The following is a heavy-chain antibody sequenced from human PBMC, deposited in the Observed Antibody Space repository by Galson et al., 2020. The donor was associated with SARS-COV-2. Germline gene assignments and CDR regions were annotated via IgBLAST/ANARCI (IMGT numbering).Heavy chain of an antibody. CDR2: ISSGGGFSI. V-gene: IGHV3-23*01. Sequence: GESLKISCAASGFDFSSYSMNWVRQAPGKGLEWVSTISSGGGFSIYYVNSVKGRFTISRDNSKNTLYLQMNSLRVEDTAVYYCAKAAGSGSYWDWLDPWGQGTLVTVPS. CDR3: AKAAGSGSYWDWLDP. J-gene: IGHJ5*02. CDR1: GFDFSSYS. D-gene: IGHD3-10*01.